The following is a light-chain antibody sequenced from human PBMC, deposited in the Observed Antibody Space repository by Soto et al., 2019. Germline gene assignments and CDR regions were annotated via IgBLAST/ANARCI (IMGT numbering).Light chain of an antibody. Sequence: QSVLTQPPSVSGAPGQRVTISCTGSSSNIGAGYDVHWYQQLPGTAPILLIYGISNRPSGVSDRFSGSKSGTSASLDITGLQAEDEADYYCQSYDSSLSGFYVFGTGTKLTVL. CDR3: QSYDSSLSGFYV. J-gene: IGLJ1*01. CDR1: SSNIGAGYD. CDR2: GIS. V-gene: IGLV1-40*01.